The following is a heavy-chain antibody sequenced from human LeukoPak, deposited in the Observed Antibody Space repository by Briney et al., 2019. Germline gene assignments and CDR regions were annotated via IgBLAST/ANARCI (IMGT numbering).Heavy chain of an antibody. Sequence: PGGSLRLSCAASGFTFSSYAMSWVRQAPGKGLEWVSAISGSGGSTYYADSVKGRFTISRDNAKNSLYLQMNSLRAEDTAVYYCARDLEFSRTISNWFDPWGQGTLVTVSS. D-gene: IGHD3-3*01. J-gene: IGHJ5*02. CDR1: GFTFSSYA. V-gene: IGHV3-23*01. CDR3: ARDLEFSRTISNWFDP. CDR2: ISGSGGST.